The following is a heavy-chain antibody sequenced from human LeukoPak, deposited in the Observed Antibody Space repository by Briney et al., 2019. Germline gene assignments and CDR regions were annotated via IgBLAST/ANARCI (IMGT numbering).Heavy chain of an antibody. J-gene: IGHJ4*02. V-gene: IGHV3-66*01. CDR3: ARGVNYDSSGYYYGLFDY. CDR1: GFTVSSNY. CDR2: IYSGGST. Sequence: GGSLRLPCAASGFTVSSNYMSWVRQAPGKGLEWVSVIYSGGSTYYADSVKGRFTISRDNSKNTLYLQMNSLRAEDTAVYYCARGVNYDSSGYYYGLFDYWGQGTLVTVSS. D-gene: IGHD3-22*01.